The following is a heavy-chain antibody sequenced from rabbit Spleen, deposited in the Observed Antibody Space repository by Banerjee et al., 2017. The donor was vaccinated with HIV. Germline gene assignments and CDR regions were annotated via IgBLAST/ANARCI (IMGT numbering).Heavy chain of an antibody. CDR1: GFSFSSVNW. Sequence: QSLEESGGGLVKPGGTLTLTCKASGFSFSSVNWIYWVRQAPGKGLEWIACINIVTGKSVYASWAKGRIIMSRTSSTTVTLQMTSLTAADTAIYFCARDESGWSLSNFDLWGQGTLVTVS. J-gene: IGHJ4*01. D-gene: IGHD4-1*01. V-gene: IGHV1S40*01. CDR2: INIVTGKS. CDR3: ARDESGWSLSNFDL.